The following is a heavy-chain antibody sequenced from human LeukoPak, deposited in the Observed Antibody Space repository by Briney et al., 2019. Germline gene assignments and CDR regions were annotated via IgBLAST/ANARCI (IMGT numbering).Heavy chain of an antibody. CDR3: ARGFIAAAGTNSAFDI. V-gene: IGHV3-33*01. CDR1: GFTFSSYG. CDR2: IWYDGSNK. J-gene: IGHJ3*02. D-gene: IGHD6-13*01. Sequence: PGRSLRLSCAASGFTFSSYGMHWVRQAPGKGLEWVAVIWYDGSNKYYADSVKGRFTISSDNSKNTLYLQMNSLRAEDTAVYYCARGFIAAAGTNSAFDIWGQGTMVTVSS.